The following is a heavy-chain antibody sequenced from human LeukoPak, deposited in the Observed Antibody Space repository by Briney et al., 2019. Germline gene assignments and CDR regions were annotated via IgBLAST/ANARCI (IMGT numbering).Heavy chain of an antibody. CDR2: FDPEDGET. CDR3: ATEPGKTAMVKS. CDR1: GYTLTELS. Sequence: EASVKVSCKVSGYTLTELSMHWVRQVPGKGLEWMGGFDPEDGETIYAQKFQGRVTMTEDTSTDTAYMELSSLRSEDTAVYYCATEPGKTAMVKSWGQGTLVTVSS. V-gene: IGHV1-24*01. J-gene: IGHJ4*02. D-gene: IGHD5-18*01.